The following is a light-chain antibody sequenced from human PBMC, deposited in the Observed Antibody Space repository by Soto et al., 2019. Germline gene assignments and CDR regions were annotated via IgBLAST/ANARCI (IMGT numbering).Light chain of an antibody. CDR3: QQYAEYST. CDR1: GRVGSS. Sequence: DIHLTQSPSSLSASVGDRVTMTCRASGRVGSSLAWYQKKAGEAPKLLFHGASTAAPDVPLRFSASGSGTEFTLVIDSLQDGDVGTFYCQQYAEYSTFGRRTRMEI. J-gene: IGKJ2*01. V-gene: IGKV1-5*01. CDR2: GAS.